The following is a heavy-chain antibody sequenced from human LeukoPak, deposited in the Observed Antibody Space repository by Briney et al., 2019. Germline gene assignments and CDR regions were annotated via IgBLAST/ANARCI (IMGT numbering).Heavy chain of an antibody. V-gene: IGHV5-51*01. J-gene: IGHJ5*02. CDR1: GYSFTSCW. Sequence: GESLKISCKGSGYSFTSCWIGWVRQMPGKGLEWMGIIYPGDSDTRYSPSFQGQVTISADKSISTAYLQWSSLKASDTAMYYCARGTYSSGWYRWFDPWGQGTLVTVSS. CDR3: ARGTYSSGWYRWFDP. D-gene: IGHD6-19*01. CDR2: IYPGDSDT.